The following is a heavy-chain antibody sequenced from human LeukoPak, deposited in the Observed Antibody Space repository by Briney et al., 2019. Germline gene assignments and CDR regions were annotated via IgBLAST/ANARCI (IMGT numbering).Heavy chain of an antibody. CDR3: ARLGRHSGQGY. D-gene: IGHD7-27*01. CDR1: AGSIISSNC. J-gene: IGHJ4*02. CDR2: IYHSGRP. V-gene: IGHV4-4*02. Sequence: PSETLSLTCAVYAGSIISSNCWSWARQPPGKGLEWFGEIYHSGRPNYNPSLKRRVTISVDKPKNHFSLQPSSVAGADTAVYYCARLGRHSGQGYWGEGTLVTVSS.